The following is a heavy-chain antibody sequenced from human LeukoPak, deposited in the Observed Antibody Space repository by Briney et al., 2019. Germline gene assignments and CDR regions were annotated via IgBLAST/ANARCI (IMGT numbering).Heavy chain of an antibody. D-gene: IGHD2-21*01. CDR2: INHSGGT. V-gene: IGHV4-34*01. CDR3: ARDSDRARGYNWFDP. Sequence: SETLSLTCAVYGGSFSGYYWSWIRQPPGKGLEWIGEINHSGGTNYNPSLKSRVTISVDTSKKQFSLKLSSVTAADTAVYYCARDSDRARGYNWFDPWGQGTLVTVSS. CDR1: GGSFSGYY. J-gene: IGHJ5*02.